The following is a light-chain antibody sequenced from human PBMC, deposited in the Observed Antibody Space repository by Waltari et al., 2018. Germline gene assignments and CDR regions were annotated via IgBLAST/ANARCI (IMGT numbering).Light chain of an antibody. CDR1: QSISSW. Sequence: DIQMTQSPSTLSASVGDRVTITCRASQSISSWLAWYQQKPGKAPKLLIYKASSLERAVPSRFSGSGSGTEVTLTISSLQPDDFATYYCQQYNSYPLTFGGGTKVEIK. J-gene: IGKJ4*01. CDR3: QQYNSYPLT. V-gene: IGKV1-5*03. CDR2: KAS.